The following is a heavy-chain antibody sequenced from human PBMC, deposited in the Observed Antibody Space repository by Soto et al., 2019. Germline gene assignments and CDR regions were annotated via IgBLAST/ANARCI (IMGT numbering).Heavy chain of an antibody. CDR2: IYYGGST. Sequence: PSETLSLTCTVSGGSISSYYWSWIRQPPGKGLEWIGYIYYGGSTNYNPSLKSRVTISVDTSKNQFSLKLSSVTAAGTAVYYCARGGWKLFDYWGQGTLVPVSS. CDR1: GGSISSYY. V-gene: IGHV4-59*01. J-gene: IGHJ4*02. D-gene: IGHD6-19*01. CDR3: ARGGWKLFDY.